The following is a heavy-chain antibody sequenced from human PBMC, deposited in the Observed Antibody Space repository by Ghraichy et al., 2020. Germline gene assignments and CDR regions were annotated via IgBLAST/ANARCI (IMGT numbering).Heavy chain of an antibody. D-gene: IGHD3-16*01. J-gene: IGHJ4*02. CDR2: IYYSGST. CDR1: GGSISSYY. CDR3: ASWGY. Sequence: ESLNISCTVSGGSISSYYWSWIRQPPGKGLEWIGYIYYSGSTNYNPSLKSRVTISVDTSKNQFSLKLSSVTAADTAVYYCASWGYWGQGTLVTVSS. V-gene: IGHV4-59*01.